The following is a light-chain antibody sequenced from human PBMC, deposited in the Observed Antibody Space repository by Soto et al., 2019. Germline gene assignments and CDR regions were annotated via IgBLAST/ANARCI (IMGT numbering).Light chain of an antibody. CDR2: KVS. Sequence: LVTQSPLSLPVTLGQPASISCRSSQILVYSDGNTDLNWFQQRPGQSPRRLIYKVSNRDSGVPDRFSGSGSGTDFTLTIRSLQPEDFATYYCQQSYSTPPTFGQGTKVDI. V-gene: IGKV2-30*01. CDR1: QILVYSDGNTD. CDR3: QQSYSTPPT. J-gene: IGKJ1*01.